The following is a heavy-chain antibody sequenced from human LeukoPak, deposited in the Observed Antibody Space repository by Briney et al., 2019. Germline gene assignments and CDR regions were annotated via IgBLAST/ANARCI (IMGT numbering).Heavy chain of an antibody. Sequence: PGGSLRLSCAASGFTLSDYNMKWVRQAPGKGREGVSYITNGGSTIQHADSVKGRFNIYRENEKKTLYLQMNSLRAEDTAVYYCARSIGFTGGGVDARGQGTTVTVSS. CDR2: ITNGGSTI. J-gene: IGHJ6*02. V-gene: IGHV3-11*01. CDR3: ARSIGFTGGGVDA. D-gene: IGHD2-8*02. CDR1: GFTLSDYN.